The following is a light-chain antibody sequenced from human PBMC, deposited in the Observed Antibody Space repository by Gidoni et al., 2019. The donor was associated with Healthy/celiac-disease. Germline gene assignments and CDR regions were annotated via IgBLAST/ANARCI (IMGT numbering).Light chain of an antibody. CDR3: QQSYSTPX. CDR1: QSISSY. J-gene: IGKJ5*01. V-gene: IGKV1-39*01. Sequence: DIQMTQSPSSLSASVGDRVTITCRASQSISSYLNWYQQKPGKAPKLLIYAASSLQSGVPSRFSGSGSGTDFTLTISSLQPEDFATYYCQQSYSTPXFXQGTXLEIK. CDR2: AAS.